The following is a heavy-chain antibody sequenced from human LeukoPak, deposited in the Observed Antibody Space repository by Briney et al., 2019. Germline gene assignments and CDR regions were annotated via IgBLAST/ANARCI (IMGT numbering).Heavy chain of an antibody. CDR2: IYSNGET. J-gene: IGHJ4*02. Sequence: PGGSLRLSCTASEFTVSRNYMLWVRQAPGKGLEWVSRIYSNGETNYADSVKGRFTISRDTSKNTVSLQINSLRVEDTAMYYCTRDQMNYWGQGTLVSVSS. V-gene: IGHV3-53*05. CDR3: TRDQMNY. D-gene: IGHD5-24*01. CDR1: EFTVSRNY.